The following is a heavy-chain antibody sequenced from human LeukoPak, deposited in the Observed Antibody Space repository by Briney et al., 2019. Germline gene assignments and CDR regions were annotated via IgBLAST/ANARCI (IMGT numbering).Heavy chain of an antibody. Sequence: GGSLRLSCEASGFTFSNYAMSWVRQAPGKGLEWVSGILWNSGDMGYADSVQGRFTISRDNAKNSLYLQMNSLRPEDTALYYCAKDSLAAAGWFDSWGQGTLVTVSS. V-gene: IGHV3-9*01. D-gene: IGHD6-13*01. CDR1: GFTFSNYA. J-gene: IGHJ5*01. CDR3: AKDSLAAAGWFDS. CDR2: ILWNSGDM.